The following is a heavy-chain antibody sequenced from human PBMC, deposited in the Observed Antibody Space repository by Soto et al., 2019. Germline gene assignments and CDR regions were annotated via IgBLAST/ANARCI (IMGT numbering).Heavy chain of an antibody. CDR3: ARPPGYISDWYYFDL. D-gene: IGHD3-9*01. V-gene: IGHV1-2*02. J-gene: IGHJ4*02. CDR2: ISPKSGGT. Sequence: QVQLVQSGAEVKKPGASVKVSCEASGYSFIDYYIHWVRQAPGQGFEWMGRISPKSGGTNYAKKFEGRVTLTWDTSLNTAYMELSSLKSDDTAVYYCARPPGYISDWYYFDLWGQGTRSPSPQ. CDR1: GYSFIDYY.